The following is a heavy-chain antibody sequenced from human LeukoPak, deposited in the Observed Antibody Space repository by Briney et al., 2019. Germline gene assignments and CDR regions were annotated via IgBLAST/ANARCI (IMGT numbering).Heavy chain of an antibody. J-gene: IGHJ4*02. CDR2: IYYSGST. D-gene: IGHD2-2*01. Sequence: PPETLSLTCTVSGGSISSSSYYWGWIRQPPGKGLEWIGSIYYSGSTYYNPSLKSRVTISVDTSKNQFSLKLSSVTAADTAVYYCARRPLQCSSTSCYLDYWGQGTLVTVSS. V-gene: IGHV4-39*01. CDR1: GGSISSSSYY. CDR3: ARRPLQCSSTSCYLDY.